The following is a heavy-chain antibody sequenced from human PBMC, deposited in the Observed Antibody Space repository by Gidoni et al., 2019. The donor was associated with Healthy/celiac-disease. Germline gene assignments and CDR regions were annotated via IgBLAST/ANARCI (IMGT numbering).Heavy chain of an antibody. Sequence: EVQLVESGGGLVQPGGSLRLSCAASGFTVSSNYMSWVRQAPGKGLEWVSVIYSGGSTYYADSVKGRFTISRDNSKNTLYLQMNSLRAEDTAVYYCAREGRDSSGWYDYYYYYMDVWGKGTTVTVSS. CDR1: GFTVSSNY. CDR2: IYSGGST. D-gene: IGHD6-19*01. V-gene: IGHV3-66*01. J-gene: IGHJ6*03. CDR3: AREGRDSSGWYDYYYYYMDV.